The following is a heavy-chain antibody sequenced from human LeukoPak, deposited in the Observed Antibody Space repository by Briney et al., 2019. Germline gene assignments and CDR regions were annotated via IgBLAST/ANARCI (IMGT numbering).Heavy chain of an antibody. D-gene: IGHD4-17*01. J-gene: IGHJ4*02. V-gene: IGHV1-2*02. CDR3: ARGRGITTVTYFDY. CDR1: GYTFSDYY. CDR2: INPKTGGT. Sequence: ASVKVSCKASGYTFSDYYIHWVRQAPGQGLEWVGWINPKTGGTNYAQKFQGRVTMTRDTSITTSYLELSSLTSDDTAVYYCARGRGITTVTYFDYWGQGILVTVSP.